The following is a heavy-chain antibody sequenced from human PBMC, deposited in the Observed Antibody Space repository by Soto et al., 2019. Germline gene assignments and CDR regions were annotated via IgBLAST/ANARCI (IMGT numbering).Heavy chain of an antibody. J-gene: IGHJ5*02. CDR2: ISSSGSTI. CDR1: GVSFSNYA. V-gene: IGHV3-48*04. Sequence: GGSLRLSCAASGVSFSNYAMNWVRQAPGKGLEWVSYISSSGSTIYYADSVKGRFTISRDNAKNSLYLQMNSLRAEDTAVYYCARVLSSSGTLLDPWGQGTLVTVSS. CDR3: ARVLSSSGTLLDP. D-gene: IGHD6-6*01.